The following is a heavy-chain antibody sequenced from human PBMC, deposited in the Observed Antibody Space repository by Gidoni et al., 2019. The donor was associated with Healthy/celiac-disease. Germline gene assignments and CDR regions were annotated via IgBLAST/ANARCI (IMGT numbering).Heavy chain of an antibody. CDR2: INPSGSST. J-gene: IGHJ6*02. Sequence: QVQLVQSGAEVQKPGASVKVSCKASGYTFTSYYMHWVRQAPGQGLEWMGIINPSGSSTSYAQKFQGRVTMTRDTSTSTVYMELSSLRSEDTAVYYCARFDYGGNCQFSPHYDYGMDVWGQGTTVTVSS. CDR3: ARFDYGGNCQFSPHYDYGMDV. D-gene: IGHD4-17*01. V-gene: IGHV1-46*01. CDR1: GYTFTSYY.